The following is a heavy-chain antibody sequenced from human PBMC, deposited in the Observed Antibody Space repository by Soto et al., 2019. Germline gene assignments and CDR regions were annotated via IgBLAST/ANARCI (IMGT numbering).Heavy chain of an antibody. V-gene: IGHV3-43*02. CDR3: AKDILAARPEAFDI. D-gene: IGHD6-6*01. CDR2: ISGDGGST. Sequence: GGSLRLSCAASGFTFDDSAMHWVRQAPGKGLEWVSLISGDGGSTYYAYSVNVRVTISRDNSKNSLYLQMNSLRTEDHDLYYCAKDILAARPEAFDIWGRGTMVTVSS. J-gene: IGHJ3*02. CDR1: GFTFDDSA.